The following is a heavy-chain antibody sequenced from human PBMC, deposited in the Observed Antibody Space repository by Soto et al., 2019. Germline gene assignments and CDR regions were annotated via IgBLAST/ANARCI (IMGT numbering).Heavy chain of an antibody. CDR1: GGSISSGDYY. V-gene: IGHV4-30-4*01. CDR2: IYYSGST. D-gene: IGHD3-22*01. J-gene: IGHJ4*02. Sequence: PSETLSLTCTVSGGSISSGDYYWSWIRQPPGKGLEWIGYIYYSGSTYYNPSLKSRVTISVDTSKNQFSLKLSSVTAADTAVYYCARAVWDYYDSSGLDYWGQGTLVTVSS. CDR3: ARAVWDYYDSSGLDY.